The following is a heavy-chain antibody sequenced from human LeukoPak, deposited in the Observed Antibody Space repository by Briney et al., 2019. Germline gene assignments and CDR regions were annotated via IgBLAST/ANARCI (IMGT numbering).Heavy chain of an antibody. CDR2: ISSSSSYI. CDR3: ARSTLTGYYLFDY. CDR1: GFTFSSHS. V-gene: IGHV3-21*01. J-gene: IGHJ4*02. Sequence: NPGGSLRLSCAASGFTFSSHSMNWVRQAPGKGLEWVSSISSSSSYIYYADSVKGRFTISRDNAKNSLYLQMNSLRAEDTAVYYCARSTLTGYYLFDYWGQGTLVTVSS. D-gene: IGHD3-9*01.